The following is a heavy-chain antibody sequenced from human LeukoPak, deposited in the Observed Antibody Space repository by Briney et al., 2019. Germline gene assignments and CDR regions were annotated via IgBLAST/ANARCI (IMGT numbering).Heavy chain of an antibody. V-gene: IGHV4-34*01. CDR2: INHSGST. J-gene: IGHJ4*02. CDR3: ARAIWYGSGTTAFDY. D-gene: IGHD3-10*01. Sequence: SETLSLTCAVYGGSFSGYYWSWIRQPPGKGLEWIGEINHSGSTNYNPSLKSRVTISVDTSKNQFSLKLSSVTAADTAVYYCARAIWYGSGTTAFDYWGPGTLVTVSS. CDR1: GGSFSGYY.